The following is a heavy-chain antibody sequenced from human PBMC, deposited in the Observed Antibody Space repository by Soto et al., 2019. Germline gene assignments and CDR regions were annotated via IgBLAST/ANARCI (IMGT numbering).Heavy chain of an antibody. CDR3: ARGQQMVYYYYGMDV. J-gene: IGHJ6*02. V-gene: IGHV1-8*01. CDR2: MNPNSGNT. Sequence: ASVKVPCKASGYTFTSYDINWVRQATGQGLEWMGWMNPNSGNTGYAQKFQGRVTMTRNTSISTAYMELSSLRSEDTAVYYCARGQQMVYYYYGMDVWGQGTTVTVSS. D-gene: IGHD6-13*01. CDR1: GYTFTSYD.